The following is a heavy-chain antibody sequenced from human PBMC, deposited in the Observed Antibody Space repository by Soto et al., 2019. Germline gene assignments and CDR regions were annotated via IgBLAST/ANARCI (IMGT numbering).Heavy chain of an antibody. D-gene: IGHD2-15*01. CDR2: ISAYNGNT. CDR3: ARDHRGGTDAFEI. Sequence: QVQLVQSGAEVKKPGASVKVSCKASGSTFTSFGISWARQAPGQGLEWMGWISAYNGNTNYAETLPGRVTMTTDTSTSTAYMELRSLRSDDTAVYYCARDHRGGTDAFEIWGRGTMVTVSS. V-gene: IGHV1-18*01. J-gene: IGHJ3*02. CDR1: GSTFTSFG.